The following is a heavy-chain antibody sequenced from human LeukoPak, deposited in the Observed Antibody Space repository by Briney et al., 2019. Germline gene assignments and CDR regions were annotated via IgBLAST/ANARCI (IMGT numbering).Heavy chain of an antibody. CDR3: ARDLLRGTVTTGYFDY. Sequence: PGRSLRLSCAASGFTFSSYGMHWVRQAPGKGLEWVAVISYDGSNKYYADSVKGRFTISRDNSKNTLYLQMNSLRAEDTAVYYCARDLLRGTVTTGYFDYWGQGTLVTVSS. CDR2: ISYDGSNK. CDR1: GFTFSSYG. V-gene: IGHV3-30*19. D-gene: IGHD4-17*01. J-gene: IGHJ4*02.